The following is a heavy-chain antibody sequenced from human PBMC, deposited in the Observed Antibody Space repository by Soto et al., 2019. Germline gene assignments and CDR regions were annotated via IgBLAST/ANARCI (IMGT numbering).Heavy chain of an antibody. CDR3: ASGQYSSSSD. Sequence: KTSETLSLTCTVSGGSVSSGSYYWSWIRQPPGKGLEWIGYIYYSGSTNYNPSLKSRVTISVDTSKNQFSLKLSSVTAADTAVYYCASGQYSSSSDWGQGTLVTVSS. J-gene: IGHJ4*02. CDR1: GGSVSSGSYY. CDR2: IYYSGST. D-gene: IGHD6-6*01. V-gene: IGHV4-61*01.